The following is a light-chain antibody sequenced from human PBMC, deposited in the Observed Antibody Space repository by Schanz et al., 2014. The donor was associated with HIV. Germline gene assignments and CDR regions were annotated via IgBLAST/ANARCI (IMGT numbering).Light chain of an antibody. Sequence: QSVLTQPPSASGTPGQRVTISCSGSSSSIGSNTVHWYQQFPGTAPRLLIYSNHQRPSGVPDRFSGSKSGTSASLAISGLRSEDEADYYCAAWDDSLNGVIFGGGTKVTVL. CDR1: SSSIGSNT. V-gene: IGLV1-44*01. CDR3: AAWDDSLNGVI. CDR2: SNH. J-gene: IGLJ2*01.